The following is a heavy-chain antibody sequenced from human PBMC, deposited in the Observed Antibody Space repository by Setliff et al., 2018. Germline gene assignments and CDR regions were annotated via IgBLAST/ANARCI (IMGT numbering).Heavy chain of an antibody. J-gene: IGHJ6*02. CDR1: GFTFSSYG. CDR3: ANSRVTNFRGHLYLPRGLDV. CDR2: IQHDGENK. V-gene: IGHV3-30*02. Sequence: PGGSLRLSCAASGFTFSSYGMHWVRQAPGKGLEWVAFIQHDGENKFYADSVKGRLTVSRDNSKNTLYLEMDGLRPEDTAVYYCANSRVTNFRGHLYLPRGLDVWGQGTTVTVSS. D-gene: IGHD3-16*01.